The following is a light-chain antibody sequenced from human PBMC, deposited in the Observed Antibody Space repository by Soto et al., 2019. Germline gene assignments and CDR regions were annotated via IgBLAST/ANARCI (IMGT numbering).Light chain of an antibody. J-gene: IGKJ3*01. V-gene: IGKV1-39*01. Sequence: DIQMTQSPSSLSASVGDRVTITCRASQSISSYLNWYQQKPGKAPKLLIYAASSLQSGVPSRFSGSGSGTVFTLTISRLEPEDFAVYYCQQYGTSPVTFGPGTKVDIK. CDR1: QSISSY. CDR3: QQYGTSPVT. CDR2: AAS.